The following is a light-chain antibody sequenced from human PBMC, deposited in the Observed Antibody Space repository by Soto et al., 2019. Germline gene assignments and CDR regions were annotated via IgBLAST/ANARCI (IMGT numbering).Light chain of an antibody. Sequence: DIQMTQSPSSLSASVGDRVTITCQASQDISNYLNWYQQKLGKAPKLLIYDASNLETGVPSRFSGSGCGTDFTFTISSLQPEDIATYYCQQYSHLITFGQGTRLEIK. CDR1: QDISNY. CDR3: QQYSHLIT. J-gene: IGKJ5*01. CDR2: DAS. V-gene: IGKV1-33*01.